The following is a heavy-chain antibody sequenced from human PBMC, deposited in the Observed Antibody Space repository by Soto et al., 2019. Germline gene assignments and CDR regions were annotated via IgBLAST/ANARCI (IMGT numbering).Heavy chain of an antibody. CDR1: GGSISSSSYY. CDR2: IYYSGST. CDR3: ARLESLYSNYVSYYMDV. Sequence: QLQLQESGPGLVKPSETLSLTCTVSGGSISSSSYYWGWIRQPPGKGLEWIGSIYYSGSTYYNPSLKSRVTISVDTSKNQFSLKLSSVTAADTAVYYCARLESLYSNYVSYYMDVWGKGTTVTVSS. D-gene: IGHD4-4*01. V-gene: IGHV4-39*01. J-gene: IGHJ6*03.